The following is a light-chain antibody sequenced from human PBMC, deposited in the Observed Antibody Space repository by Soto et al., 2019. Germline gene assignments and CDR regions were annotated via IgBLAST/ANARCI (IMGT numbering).Light chain of an antibody. CDR1: QNINNY. J-gene: IGKJ5*01. CDR2: DAS. V-gene: IGKV1-33*01. CDR3: QQYENLPT. Sequence: DIKMTQSPSSLSASVGDRVPITCQASQNINNYLNWYQQKPGRAPKLLIYDASNLEAGVPSRFRGSGSGTDFTFTISRLQPEDIETYYCQQYENLPTFGQGTRLEIK.